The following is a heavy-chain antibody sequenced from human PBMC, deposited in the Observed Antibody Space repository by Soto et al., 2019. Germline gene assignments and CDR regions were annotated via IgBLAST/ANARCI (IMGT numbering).Heavy chain of an antibody. J-gene: IGHJ3*02. Sequence: EVQLLESGGGLVQPGGSLRLSCAASGFTFSSYAMSWVRQAPGKGLEWVSAISGSGGSTYYADSVKGRFTISRDNSKNTLYLQMNSLRAEDTAVYYCAKIGYCSGGSCRLDAFDIWGQGTMVTVSS. V-gene: IGHV3-23*01. D-gene: IGHD2-15*01. CDR3: AKIGYCSGGSCRLDAFDI. CDR1: GFTFSSYA. CDR2: ISGSGGST.